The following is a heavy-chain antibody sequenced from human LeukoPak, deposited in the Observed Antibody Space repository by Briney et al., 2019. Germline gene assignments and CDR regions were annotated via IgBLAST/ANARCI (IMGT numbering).Heavy chain of an antibody. J-gene: IGHJ4*02. CDR1: GFTFSSYA. V-gene: IGHV3-30*02. Sequence: GGSLRLSCAASGFTFSSYAMHWVRQAPGKGLEWVAFIRYDGNNQYYADSVRGRFAISRDNSKNTLYLPMNSLRAEDTAVYYCATLPKSDEEFDSWGQGTLVTVSS. CDR3: ATLPKSDEEFDS. CDR2: IRYDGNNQ.